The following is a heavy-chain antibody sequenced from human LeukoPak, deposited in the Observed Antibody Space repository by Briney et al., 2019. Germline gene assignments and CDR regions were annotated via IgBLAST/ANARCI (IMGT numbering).Heavy chain of an antibody. D-gene: IGHD3-16*01. J-gene: IGHJ4*02. V-gene: IGHV3-30*02. CDR1: GFTFSSSD. Sequence: GGSLRLSCAASGFTFSSSDMHWVRQAPGKGLEWVAFVRSDGSNTYYADSVTGRFTISRDNSKNTLYLQMNSLRPEDTAVYYCAKDAIYDYVWGSSSNRDYWGQGTLVTVSS. CDR2: VRSDGSNT. CDR3: AKDAIYDYVWGSSSNRDY.